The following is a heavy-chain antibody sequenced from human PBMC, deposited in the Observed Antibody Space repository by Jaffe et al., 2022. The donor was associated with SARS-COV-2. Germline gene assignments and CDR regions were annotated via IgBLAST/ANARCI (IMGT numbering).Heavy chain of an antibody. D-gene: IGHD4-4*01. CDR1: GYSFTSYW. CDR3: ARLQFTVTSPWYYYYGMDV. CDR2: IDPSDSYT. J-gene: IGHJ6*02. Sequence: EVQLVQSGAEVKKPGESLRISCKGSGYSFTSYWISWVRQMPGKGLEWMGRIDPSDSYTNYSPSFQGHVTISADKSISTAYLQWSSLKASDTAMYYCARLQFTVTSPWYYYYGMDVWGQGTTVTVSS. V-gene: IGHV5-10-1*03.